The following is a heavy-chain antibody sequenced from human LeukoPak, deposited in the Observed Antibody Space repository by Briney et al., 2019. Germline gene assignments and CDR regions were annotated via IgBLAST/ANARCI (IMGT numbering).Heavy chain of an antibody. CDR2: ISAYNGNT. J-gene: IGHJ4*02. CDR1: GYTFTSYG. V-gene: IGHV1-18*01. CDR3: ARDVITIFGVVIIPADY. D-gene: IGHD3-3*01. Sequence: GASVKVSCKASGYTFTSYGISWVRQAPGQGLEWMGWISAYNGNTNYAQKLQGRVTMTTDTSTSTAYMELRSLRSDDTAVYYCARDVITIFGVVIIPADYWGQGTLVTVSS.